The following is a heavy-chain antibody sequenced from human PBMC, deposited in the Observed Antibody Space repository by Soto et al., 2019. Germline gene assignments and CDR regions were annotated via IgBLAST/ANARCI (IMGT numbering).Heavy chain of an antibody. CDR3: ARGTAAAKRAYYYSMDV. Sequence: QVQLVQSGAEVKKPWASVKVSCKASGYTCTSYGISWVRQAPGQGLEWMGWISAYNGNTNYAQKLQGRVTMTTNTSKSTAYMELSSLRSNDIAVYYCARGTAAAKRAYYYSMDVWGQGTTVSVYS. D-gene: IGHD6-13*01. J-gene: IGHJ6*02. CDR1: GYTCTSYG. CDR2: ISAYNGNT. V-gene: IGHV1-18*03.